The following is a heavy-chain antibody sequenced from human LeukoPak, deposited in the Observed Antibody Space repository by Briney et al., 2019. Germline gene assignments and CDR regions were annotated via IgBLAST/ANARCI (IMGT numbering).Heavy chain of an antibody. D-gene: IGHD2-15*01. J-gene: IGHJ4*02. Sequence: ASVKVSCKASGYTFTGYYMHWVRQAPGQGLEWMGWINPNSGGTNYAQKFQGWVTMTRDTSISTAYMELSSLRSEDTAVYYCARVPSRYCSGGSCYDYWGQGTLVTVSS. V-gene: IGHV1-2*04. CDR1: GYTFTGYY. CDR2: INPNSGGT. CDR3: ARVPSRYCSGGSCYDY.